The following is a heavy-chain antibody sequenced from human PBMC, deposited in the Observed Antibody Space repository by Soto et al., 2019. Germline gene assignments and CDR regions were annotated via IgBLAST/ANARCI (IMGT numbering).Heavy chain of an antibody. J-gene: IGHJ2*01. D-gene: IGHD4-17*01. V-gene: IGHV3-23*01. CDR3: ARGDYGDYVRYFDL. CDR1: GFTFSSYA. CDR2: IAHSGGRT. Sequence: XGSLRLSCAVSGFTFSSYAMSWVRQAPGKGLEWVSTIAHSGGRTYYADSVKGRFTISRDNSKNTLYLQMNSLRAEDTAIYYCARGDYGDYVRYFDLWGRSTLVTVSS.